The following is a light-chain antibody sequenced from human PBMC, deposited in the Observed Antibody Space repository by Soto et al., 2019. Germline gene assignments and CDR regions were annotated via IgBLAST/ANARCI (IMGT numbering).Light chain of an antibody. J-gene: IGLJ1*01. CDR2: EVN. CDR3: SSYAGSNIL. Sequence: QSVLTQPPSASGSPGQSVTISCTGTSSDVGGYNYVSWYQQHPGKAPKLMIYEVNKRPSGVPDRFSASKSGNTASLTVSGLQAEDEADDYCSSYAGSNILFGTGAKVTVL. CDR1: SSDVGGYNY. V-gene: IGLV2-8*01.